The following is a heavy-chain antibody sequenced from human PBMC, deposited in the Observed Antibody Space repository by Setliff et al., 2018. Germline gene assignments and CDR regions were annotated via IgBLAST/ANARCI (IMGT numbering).Heavy chain of an antibody. CDR2: VYTNGGS. CDR3: ARDNTIVGATDY. D-gene: IGHD1-26*01. CDR1: GGSISSGSYY. Sequence: PSETLSLTCAVPGGSISSGSYYWSWIRQPAGKGLEWIGRVYTNGGSDYNPFLKSRVSISVDTSKNQFSLNLSSVTAADTAVYFCARDNTIVGATDYWGQGTLVTVSS. J-gene: IGHJ4*02. V-gene: IGHV4-61*02.